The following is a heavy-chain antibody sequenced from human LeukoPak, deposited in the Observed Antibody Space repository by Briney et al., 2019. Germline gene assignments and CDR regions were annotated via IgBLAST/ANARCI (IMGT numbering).Heavy chain of an antibody. J-gene: IGHJ6*03. Sequence: GASVKVSCKASGYTFTSYGISWVRQAPGQGLEWMGWISAYNGNTNYTQKLQGRVTMTTDTSTSTAYMELRSLRSDDTAVYYCARDRTYSYGYGYYMDVWGKGTTVTVSS. V-gene: IGHV1-18*01. CDR1: GYTFTSYG. D-gene: IGHD5-18*01. CDR3: ARDRTYSYGYGYYMDV. CDR2: ISAYNGNT.